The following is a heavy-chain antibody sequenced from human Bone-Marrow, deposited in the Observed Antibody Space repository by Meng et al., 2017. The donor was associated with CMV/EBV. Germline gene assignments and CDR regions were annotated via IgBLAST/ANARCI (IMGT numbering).Heavy chain of an antibody. CDR2: ISSSSSTI. D-gene: IGHD2-2*01. CDR3: ARGGEYCSSTRCYRQPIDY. Sequence: GESLRLSCAASGFTFSSYSMNWVRQAPGKGLEWVSYISSSSSTIYYADSVNDRFTISRDNAKNSLYLQMNSMRAEDTAVYYCARGGEYCSSTRCYRQPIDYWGQGTLVTVSS. CDR1: GFTFSSYS. V-gene: IGHV3-48*04. J-gene: IGHJ4*02.